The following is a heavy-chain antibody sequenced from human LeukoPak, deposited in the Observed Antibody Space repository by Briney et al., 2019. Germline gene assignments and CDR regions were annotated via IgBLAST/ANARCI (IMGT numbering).Heavy chain of an antibody. CDR3: AKVLRYFDWLPRFDY. Sequence: GGSLRLSCAASGFTFSGDWMHWVRQVPGKGLEWVSAISGSGGSTYYADSVKGRFTISRDNSKNTLYLQMNSLRAEDTAVYYCAKVLRYFDWLPRFDYWGQGTLVTVSS. D-gene: IGHD3-9*01. V-gene: IGHV3-23*01. CDR1: GFTFSGDW. CDR2: ISGSGGST. J-gene: IGHJ4*02.